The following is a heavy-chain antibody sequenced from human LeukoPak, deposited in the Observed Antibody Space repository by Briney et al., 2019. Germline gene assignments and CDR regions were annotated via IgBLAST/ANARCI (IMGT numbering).Heavy chain of an antibody. Sequence: GGSLRLSCVASGFTFSSYGMHWVRQGPGKGLEWVAFIRYDGNNKYYADSVKGRFTISRDISKKTLFLQMNSLRADDTAVYYCATNYGSVPHWGQGTLVTVSS. CDR1: GFTFSSYG. D-gene: IGHD3-10*01. V-gene: IGHV3-30*02. J-gene: IGHJ1*01. CDR3: ATNYGSVPH. CDR2: IRYDGNNK.